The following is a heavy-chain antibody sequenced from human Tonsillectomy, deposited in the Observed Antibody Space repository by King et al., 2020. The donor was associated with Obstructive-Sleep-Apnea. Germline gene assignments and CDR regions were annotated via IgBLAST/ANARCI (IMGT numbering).Heavy chain of an antibody. CDR2: IYYSGST. D-gene: IGHD2-2*02. CDR1: GGSISSYY. Sequence: VQLQESGPGLVKPSETLSLTCTVSGGSISSYYWSWIRQPPGKGLEWIGYIYYSGSTNYNPSLKSRVTISVDTSKNQFSLKLSSVTAADTAVYYCARDYTVSDYYYGMDVWGQGTTVTVSS. CDR3: ARDYTVSDYYYGMDV. V-gene: IGHV4-59*01. J-gene: IGHJ6*02.